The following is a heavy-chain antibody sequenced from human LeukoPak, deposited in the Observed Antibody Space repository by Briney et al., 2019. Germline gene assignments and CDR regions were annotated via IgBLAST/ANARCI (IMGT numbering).Heavy chain of an antibody. CDR2: ISGSGGST. J-gene: IGHJ4*02. D-gene: IGHD3-16*02. V-gene: IGHV3-23*01. CDR3: ARDESSFTFGGVIVGDLDY. CDR1: GFTFSTYG. Sequence: GGTLRLSCAASGFTFSTYGMSWVRQAPGKGLEWVSTISGSGGSTYHADSVKGRFTISRDNAKNSLYLQMNSLRAEDTAVYYCARDESSFTFGGVIVGDLDYWGQGTLVTVSS.